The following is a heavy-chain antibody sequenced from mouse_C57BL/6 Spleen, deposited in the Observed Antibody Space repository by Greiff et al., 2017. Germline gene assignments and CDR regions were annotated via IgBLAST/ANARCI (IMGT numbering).Heavy chain of an antibody. V-gene: IGHV1-62-2*01. D-gene: IGHD2-3*01. CDR1: GYTFTEYT. Sequence: VQLQESGAELVKPGASVKMSCKASGYTFTEYTIHWVKQRSGQGLEWIGGFYPGSGSIKYNEKFKDKATLTADKSSSTVYMELSSLTSEDSAVDFCARRKEVTDGYYWYFDVWGTGTTVTVSS. CDR2: FYPGSGSI. J-gene: IGHJ1*03. CDR3: ARRKEVTDGYYWYFDV.